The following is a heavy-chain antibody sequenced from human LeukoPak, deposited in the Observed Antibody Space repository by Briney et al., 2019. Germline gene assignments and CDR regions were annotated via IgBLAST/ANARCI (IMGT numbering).Heavy chain of an antibody. V-gene: IGHV4-59*12. CDR2: IYYSGST. D-gene: IGHD3-10*01. Sequence: SETLSLTCTVSGGSISSYYWSWIRQPPGKGLEWIGYIYYSGSTNYNPSLKSRVTISVDTSKNQFSLKLSSVTAADTAVYYCARVPWARLLVGAENYYYYYGMDVWGQGTTVTVSS. J-gene: IGHJ6*02. CDR1: GGSISSYY. CDR3: ARVPWARLLVGAENYYYYYGMDV.